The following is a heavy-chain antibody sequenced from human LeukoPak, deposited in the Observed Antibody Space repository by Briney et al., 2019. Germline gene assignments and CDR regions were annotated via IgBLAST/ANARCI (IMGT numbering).Heavy chain of an antibody. D-gene: IGHD3-16*02. CDR3: ARNVNKNIVPDV. CDR1: GYSISGGYY. V-gene: IGHV4-38-2*01. J-gene: IGHJ6*04. CDR2: IYHSGST. Sequence: SETLSLTCAVSGYSISGGYYWGWIRPPPGEGLEWIGSIYHSGSTYYNPSLKSRVTISVDTSKNQFSLKLSSVTAADTAVYYCARNVNKNIVPDVWGKGTTVTVSS.